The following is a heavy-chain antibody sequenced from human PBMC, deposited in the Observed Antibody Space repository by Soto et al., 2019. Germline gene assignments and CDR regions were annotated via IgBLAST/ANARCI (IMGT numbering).Heavy chain of an antibody. J-gene: IGHJ4*02. CDR2: INPNSGGT. V-gene: IGHV1-2*02. CDR3: ARTPHYYYDSSGFHPFDDY. D-gene: IGHD3-22*01. CDR1: GYGFAFYY. Sequence: EASVEASSEARGYGFAFYYRRWVRQAPGQGLEWMGWINPNSGGTNYAQKFPGRVPMTRDTPISTAYMELSRMRSDDTAVYYCARTPHYYYDSSGFHPFDDYWGQGPLVTVSS.